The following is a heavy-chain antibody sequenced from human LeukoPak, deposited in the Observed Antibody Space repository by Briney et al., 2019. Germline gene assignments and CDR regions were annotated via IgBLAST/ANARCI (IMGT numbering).Heavy chain of an antibody. Sequence: GGSLRLSCAASGCTFDDYGMSWVRQAPGKGLEWVSGINWNGGSTGYADSVKGRFTISRDNAKNSLYLQMNSLRAEDTALYYCARVGGSYQYNWFDPWGQGTLVTVSS. D-gene: IGHD1-26*01. CDR2: INWNGGST. CDR1: GCTFDDYG. CDR3: ARVGGSYQYNWFDP. J-gene: IGHJ5*02. V-gene: IGHV3-20*04.